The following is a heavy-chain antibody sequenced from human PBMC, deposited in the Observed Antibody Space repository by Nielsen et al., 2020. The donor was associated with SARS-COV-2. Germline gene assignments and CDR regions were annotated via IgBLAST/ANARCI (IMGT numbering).Heavy chain of an antibody. J-gene: IGHJ4*02. CDR2: ISAYNGNT. Sequence: WVRQAPGQGLEWMGWISAYNGNTNYAQKLQGRVTMTTDTSTSTAHMELRSLRSDDTAVYYCARGDGIVVVTAPFDYWGQGTLVTVSS. D-gene: IGHD2-21*02. V-gene: IGHV1-18*01. CDR3: ARGDGIVVVTAPFDY.